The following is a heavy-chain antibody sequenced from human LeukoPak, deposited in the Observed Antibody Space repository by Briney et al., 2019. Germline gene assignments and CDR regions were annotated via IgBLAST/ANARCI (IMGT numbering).Heavy chain of an antibody. Sequence: PGGSLRLSCAASGFTFSSYRMSWVRQAPGKGLEWVANIKQDGSEKYYVDSVKGRFTISRDNAKNSLYLQMNSLRAEDTAVYYCARARDFWSGYYYGYWGQGTLVTVSS. CDR3: ARARDFWSGYYYGY. V-gene: IGHV3-7*01. J-gene: IGHJ4*02. D-gene: IGHD3-3*01. CDR2: IKQDGSEK. CDR1: GFTFSSYR.